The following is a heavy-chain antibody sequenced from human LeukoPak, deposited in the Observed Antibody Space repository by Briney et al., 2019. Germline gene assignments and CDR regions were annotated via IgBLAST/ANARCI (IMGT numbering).Heavy chain of an antibody. Sequence: GGSLRLSCAASGFTFSSYTMNWVRQAPGKGLEWVSAISGSGAKTYYADFVKGRFTISRDNSKNTLYLQMNSLRAEDTAVYYCAKEYSGSFSPFPSYFDYWGQGTLVTVSS. CDR1: GFTFSSYT. J-gene: IGHJ4*02. CDR2: ISGSGAKT. CDR3: AKEYSGSFSPFPSYFDY. D-gene: IGHD1-26*01. V-gene: IGHV3-23*01.